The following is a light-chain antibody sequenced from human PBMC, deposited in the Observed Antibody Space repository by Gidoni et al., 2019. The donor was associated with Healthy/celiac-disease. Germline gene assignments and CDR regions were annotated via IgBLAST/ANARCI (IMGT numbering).Light chain of an antibody. Sequence: SSELTQHPAVSVALGQTVRITCQGDSLRSYYASWYQKKPGQAPVLVIYGKNNRPSGIPDRFSGSSSGNTASLTITGAQAEDEADYYCNSRDSSGNHEVFGGGTKLTVL. CDR3: NSRDSSGNHEV. J-gene: IGLJ2*01. CDR1: SLRSYY. CDR2: GKN. V-gene: IGLV3-19*01.